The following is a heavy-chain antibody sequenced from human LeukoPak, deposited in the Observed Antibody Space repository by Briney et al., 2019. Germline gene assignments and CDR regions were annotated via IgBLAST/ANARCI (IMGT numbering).Heavy chain of an antibody. CDR3: AKSLRFEDYTNLPFDY. Sequence: PGGSLRLSCAASGFTFSTYAMSWVRQAPGKGLEWVSAINRSVVLTTYYADSVQGRFTISRDNSQNTLYLQMNSLRAEDTAVYYCAKSLRFEDYTNLPFDYWGQGTLVTVSS. J-gene: IGHJ4*02. CDR1: GFTFSTYA. V-gene: IGHV3-23*01. D-gene: IGHD3-10*01. CDR2: INRSVVLTT.